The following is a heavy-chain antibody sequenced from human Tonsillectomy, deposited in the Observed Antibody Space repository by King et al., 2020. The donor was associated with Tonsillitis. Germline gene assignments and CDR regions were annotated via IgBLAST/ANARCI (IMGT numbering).Heavy chain of an antibody. Sequence: VQLVESGAEVKKPGASVKVSCKASGYTFTSYYVHFVRQAPGQGLEWMGIINPSGGNTAYAQKFQGRVTLTRDTSTSTVYMEVSGLRSEDTAVYFCARDGRRAGARSYFQFWGPGTPVTGSS. CDR3: ARDGRRAGARSYFQF. J-gene: IGHJ6*01. CDR2: INPSGGNT. CDR1: GYTFTSYY. D-gene: IGHD2/OR15-2a*01. V-gene: IGHV1-46*01.